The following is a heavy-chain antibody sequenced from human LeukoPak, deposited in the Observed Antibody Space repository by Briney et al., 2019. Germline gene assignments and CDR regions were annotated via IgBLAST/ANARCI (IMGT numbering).Heavy chain of an antibody. J-gene: IGHJ3*02. CDR2: INHSGST. D-gene: IGHD1-26*01. CDR1: GGSFSGYY. V-gene: IGHV4-34*01. Sequence: PSETLSLTCAVYGGSFSGYYWSWIRQPPGKGLEWIGEINHSGSTNYNPSLRSRVTISVDTSKNQFSLKLSSVTAADTAVYYCTRHWDSGSYELPDAFDIWGQGTMVTVSS. CDR3: TRHWDSGSYELPDAFDI.